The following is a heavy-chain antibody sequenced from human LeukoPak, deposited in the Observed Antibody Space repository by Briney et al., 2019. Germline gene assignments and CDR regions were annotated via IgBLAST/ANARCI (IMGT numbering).Heavy chain of an antibody. CDR3: ARGWDSSSWYVDY. D-gene: IGHD6-13*01. J-gene: IGHJ4*02. Sequence: SETLSLTCTVSGGSISSSSYYWGWIRQPPGKGLEWIGSIYYSGSTNYNPSLKSRVTISVDTSKNQFSLKLSSVTAADTAVYYCARGWDSSSWYVDYWGQGTLVTVSS. CDR1: GGSISSSSYY. V-gene: IGHV4-39*07. CDR2: IYYSGST.